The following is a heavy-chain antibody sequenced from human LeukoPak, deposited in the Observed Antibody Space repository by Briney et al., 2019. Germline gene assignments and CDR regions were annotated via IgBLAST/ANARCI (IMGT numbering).Heavy chain of an antibody. J-gene: IGHJ4*02. CDR3: ARGPYCSSTSCYVLGEFDY. CDR1: GLVVSSNC. V-gene: IGHV3-53*05. D-gene: IGHD2-2*01. Sequence: GGSLRLSCAASGLVVSSNCMSWVRQAPGKGLEWVSVIYSDGSPNYADSVKGRFTISRGTSKNTLYLQMNSLRAEDTAVYYCARGPYCSSTSCYVLGEFDYWGQGTLVTVSS. CDR2: IYSDGSP.